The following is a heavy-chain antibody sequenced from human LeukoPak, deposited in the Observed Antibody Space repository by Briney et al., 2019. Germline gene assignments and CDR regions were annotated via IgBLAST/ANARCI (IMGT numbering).Heavy chain of an antibody. CDR1: GFTFSSYW. J-gene: IGHJ3*02. Sequence: GGSLILSCAAAGFTFSSYWMHWVRQAPGKGLVWFSRINSCGRSTRYADAVKGRFTLSRDNAKNTLYLQMNRLRADDTAVYYCARVEMATITGSDAFDIWGQGTMVNVSS. D-gene: IGHD5-24*01. CDR2: INSCGRST. V-gene: IGHV3-74*01. CDR3: ARVEMATITGSDAFDI.